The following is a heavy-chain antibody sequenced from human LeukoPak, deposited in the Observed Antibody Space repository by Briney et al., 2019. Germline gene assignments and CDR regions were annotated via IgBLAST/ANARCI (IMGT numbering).Heavy chain of an antibody. D-gene: IGHD5-18*01. CDR3: ARDRGYSYGYDRGFDY. J-gene: IGHJ4*02. Sequence: PSQTLSLTCTVSGDSISSGSYYWNWIRQHPGKGLEWIGYIFYSGSTYYNPSLKSRVTISVDTSKNQFSLKLTSVTAADTAVYYCARDRGYSYGYDRGFDYWGQGTLVTVSS. CDR1: GDSISSGSYY. CDR2: IFYSGST. V-gene: IGHV4-31*03.